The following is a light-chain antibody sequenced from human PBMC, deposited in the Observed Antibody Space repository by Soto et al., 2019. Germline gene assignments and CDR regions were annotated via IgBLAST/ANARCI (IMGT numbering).Light chain of an antibody. J-gene: IGKJ2*01. CDR3: QQSYITPYT. V-gene: IGKV1-39*01. CDR1: QSVRTY. Sequence: DIQMTQSPSSLSASVGDRVTITCRASQSVRTYLTWCQQKPGKAPKLLIYAASSLESGVPSRFSGSGSGTDFTLTITSLQPEDFATYYCQQSYITPYTFGQGTKLEIK. CDR2: AAS.